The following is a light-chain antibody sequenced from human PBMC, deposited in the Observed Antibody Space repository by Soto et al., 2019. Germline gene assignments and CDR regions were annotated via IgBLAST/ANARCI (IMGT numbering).Light chain of an antibody. CDR1: SSNIGAGYD. J-gene: IGLJ2*01. CDR3: QSYDSSLSEGVV. Sequence: QPVLTQPPSVSGAPGQRVTISCTGSSSNIGAGYDVHWYQQLPGTAPKLLIYGNSNRPSGVPDRFSGSKSGTSASLAITGLQAEDEADYYCQSYDSSLSEGVVFGGGTKVTVL. V-gene: IGLV1-40*01. CDR2: GNS.